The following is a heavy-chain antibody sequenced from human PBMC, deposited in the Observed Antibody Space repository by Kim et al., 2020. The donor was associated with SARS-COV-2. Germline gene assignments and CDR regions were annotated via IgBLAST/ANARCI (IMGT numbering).Heavy chain of an antibody. CDR1: GGTFSSYA. CDR2: IIPIFGTA. Sequence: SVKVSCKASGGTFSSYAISWVRQAPGQGLEWMGGIIPIFGTANYAQKFQGRVTITADESTSTAYMELSSLRSEDTAVYYCANRYYYDSSGYYYYWGQGTLVTVSS. J-gene: IGHJ4*02. D-gene: IGHD3-22*01. V-gene: IGHV1-69*13. CDR3: ANRYYYDSSGYYYY.